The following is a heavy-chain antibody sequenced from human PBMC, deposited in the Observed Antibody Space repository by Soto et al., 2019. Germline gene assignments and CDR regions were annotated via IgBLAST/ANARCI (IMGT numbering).Heavy chain of an antibody. J-gene: IGHJ6*02. CDR1: GFTFSNAW. CDR2: IKSKTDGGTT. Sequence: EVQLVESGGGLVKPGGSLRLSCAASGFTFSNAWMSWVRQAPGKGLEWVGRIKSKTDGGTTDYAAPVKGRFTISRDDSKNTLYLQMNSLKTEDTAVYYCTTVGEGGSGSYWVDYYYYGMDVWGQGTTVTVSS. D-gene: IGHD3-10*01. V-gene: IGHV3-15*01. CDR3: TTVGEGGSGSYWVDYYYYGMDV.